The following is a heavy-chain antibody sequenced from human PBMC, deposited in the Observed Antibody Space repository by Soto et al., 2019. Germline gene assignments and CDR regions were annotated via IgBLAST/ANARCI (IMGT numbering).Heavy chain of an antibody. CDR1: GGSVSSGSYY. V-gene: IGHV4-61*01. Sequence: SETLSLTCTVSGGSVSSGSYYWSWIRQPPGKGLEWIGYMYYSGSTNYNPSLKSRVTISVDASKNQFSLKLSSVTAADTAVYYCAREGIAAAGIDYWGQGTLVTLSS. J-gene: IGHJ4*02. CDR2: MYYSGST. CDR3: AREGIAAAGIDY. D-gene: IGHD6-13*01.